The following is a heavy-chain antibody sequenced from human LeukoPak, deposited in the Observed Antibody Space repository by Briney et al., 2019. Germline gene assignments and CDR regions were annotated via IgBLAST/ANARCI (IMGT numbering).Heavy chain of an antibody. D-gene: IGHD6-6*01. CDR1: GFTFSSYW. CDR2: IKQYGSEK. CDR3: ARVSSSSGAYYYMDV. Sequence: GGSLRLSCAASGFTFSSYWMRWVRQAPGKGLEGVANIKQYGSEKYYVDSVKGRFTISRDNAKNSLYLQMNSLRAEDTAVYYCARVSSSSGAYYYMDVWGKGTTVTVSS. J-gene: IGHJ6*03. V-gene: IGHV3-7*01.